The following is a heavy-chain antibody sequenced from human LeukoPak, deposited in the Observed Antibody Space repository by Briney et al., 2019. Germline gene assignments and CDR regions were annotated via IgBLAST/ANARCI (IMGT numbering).Heavy chain of an antibody. CDR3: AGEFAV. J-gene: IGHJ4*02. Sequence: SETLSLTCAVYGGSFSGYYWSWIRQPPGKGLEWIGEINHSGSTNYNPSLKSRVTISVDTSKDQFSLKLSSVTAADTAVYYCAGEFAVWGQGTLVTVSS. CDR2: INHSGST. CDR1: GGSFSGYY. V-gene: IGHV4-34*01.